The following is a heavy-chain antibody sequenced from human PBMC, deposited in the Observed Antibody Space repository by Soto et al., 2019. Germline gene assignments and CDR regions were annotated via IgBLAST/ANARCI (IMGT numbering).Heavy chain of an antibody. J-gene: IGHJ4*02. Sequence: VQLQESGPGLVKPSQTLSLTCTVSGGSISSGGYYWSWIRQHPGKGLEWVSAISGSGGSTYYADSVKGRFTISRDNSKNTLYLQMNSLRAEDTAVYYCAKRTVVTEHYYFDYWGQGTLVTVSS. D-gene: IGHD2-15*01. V-gene: IGHV3-23*01. CDR2: ISGSGGST. CDR1: GGSISSGGYY. CDR3: AKRTVVTEHYYFDY.